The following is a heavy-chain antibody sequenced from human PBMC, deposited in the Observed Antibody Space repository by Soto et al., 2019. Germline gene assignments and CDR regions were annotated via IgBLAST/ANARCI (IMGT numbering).Heavy chain of an antibody. CDR1: GGSISNSKW. CDR3: ARLDRDYSDHGMGV. CDR2: IDHNGIT. J-gene: IGHJ6*02. D-gene: IGHD2-15*01. V-gene: IGHV4-4*02. Sequence: QLQESGPGLVKPSGNLSLTCAVSGGSISNSKWWTWVRQVPGKGLEWIGKIDHNGITNYNPSLESRVTISKDESKNHLSLMLTSVTAADTAVYYCARLDRDYSDHGMGVWSQGTTVTVSS.